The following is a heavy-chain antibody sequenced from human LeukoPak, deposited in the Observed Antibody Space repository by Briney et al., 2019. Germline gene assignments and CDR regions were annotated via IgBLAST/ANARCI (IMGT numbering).Heavy chain of an antibody. V-gene: IGHV1-2*02. D-gene: IGHD6-13*01. J-gene: IGHJ4*02. CDR2: INPNSGGT. CDR3: ARADGIAAAGGYD. Sequence: GASVKVSCKASGYTFTGYYMHWVRQAPGQGLEWMGWINPNSGGTNYAQKFQGRVTMTRDTSISTAYMELSRLRSDDTAVYYCARADGIAAAGGYDWGQGTLVTVSS. CDR1: GYTFTGYY.